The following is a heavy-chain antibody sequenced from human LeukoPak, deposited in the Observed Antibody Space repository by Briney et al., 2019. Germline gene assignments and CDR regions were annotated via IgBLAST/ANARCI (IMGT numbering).Heavy chain of an antibody. Sequence: GGSLRLSCAASGFIFADTWMNWVRQAPGKGLEWVSTIYDDNTYYADSVKGRFAISTDNSKNTLYLQMNSLRVEDTAVYFCAARKVRGVWFYLDYWGQGTLVTVSS. V-gene: IGHV3-53*01. CDR1: GFIFADTW. D-gene: IGHD3-10*01. CDR3: AARKVRGVWFYLDY. J-gene: IGHJ4*02. CDR2: IYDDNT.